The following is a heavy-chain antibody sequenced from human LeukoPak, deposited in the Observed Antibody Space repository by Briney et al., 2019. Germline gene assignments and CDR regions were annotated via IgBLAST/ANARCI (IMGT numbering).Heavy chain of an antibody. D-gene: IGHD3-3*01. J-gene: IGHJ3*02. CDR1: GFTFSSYG. CDR2: ISNDGSNQ. V-gene: IGHV3-30*18. Sequence: PGGSLRLSCAASGFTFSSYGMHWVRQAPGRGLDWVAVISNDGSNQYYADSVKGRFTISRDTSKNTLYLQMKSLRPEDTALYYCAKKSIDYDFWSAFDIWGQGTMVTVSS. CDR3: AKKSIDYDFWSAFDI.